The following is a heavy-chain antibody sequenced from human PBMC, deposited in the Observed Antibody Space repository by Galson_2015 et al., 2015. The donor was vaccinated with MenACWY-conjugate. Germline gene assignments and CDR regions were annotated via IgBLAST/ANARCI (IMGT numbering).Heavy chain of an antibody. Sequence: SLRLSCAASGLTFSSYAMSWVRQAPGKGLEWVSSISSSGGSTYYADSVKGRFTISRDNSKNTLYLQMDSLSAEDTAVYYCASSRTFFDYWGQGTLVTVSS. CDR3: ASSRTFFDY. D-gene: IGHD2-2*01. V-gene: IGHV3-23*01. CDR2: ISSSGGST. CDR1: GLTFSSYA. J-gene: IGHJ4*02.